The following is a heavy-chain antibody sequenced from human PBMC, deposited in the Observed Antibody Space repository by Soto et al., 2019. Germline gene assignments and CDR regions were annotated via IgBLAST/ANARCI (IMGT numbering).Heavy chain of an antibody. CDR2: IYYSGNP. V-gene: IGHV4-31*03. D-gene: IGHD1-26*01. Sequence: QVQLQESGPGLVKPSQTLSLTCTVSGGSISSGGYYWSWIRQHPGKGLEWIGYIYYSGNPYYTPSLRRRVTVAVDTSKNQFSLKLSSVTAADTAVYYCAGIYSWSPGGTLRYWGQGTLVTVSS. CDR1: GGSISSGGYY. CDR3: AGIYSWSPGGTLRY. J-gene: IGHJ4*02.